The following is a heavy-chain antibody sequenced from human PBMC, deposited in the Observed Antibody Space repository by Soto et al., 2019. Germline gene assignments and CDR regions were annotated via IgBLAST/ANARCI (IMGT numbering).Heavy chain of an antibody. CDR1: GYTLTELS. J-gene: IGHJ4*02. D-gene: IGHD3-3*01. Sequence: ASVKVSCKVSGYTLTELSMHWVRQAPGKGLEWMGGFDPEDGETIYAQKFQGRVTMTEDTSTDTAYMELSSLRSEDTAVYYCATVVGLVINPWPFDDWGQGTLVTVSS. V-gene: IGHV1-24*01. CDR3: ATVVGLVINPWPFDD. CDR2: FDPEDGET.